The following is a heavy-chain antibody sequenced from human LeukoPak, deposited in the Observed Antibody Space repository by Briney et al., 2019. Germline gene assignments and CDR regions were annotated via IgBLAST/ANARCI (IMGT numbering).Heavy chain of an antibody. J-gene: IGHJ1*01. CDR1: GYTFTGYY. CDR2: INPNSGVT. V-gene: IGHV1-2*02. D-gene: IGHD6-19*01. CDR3: ARRGAVPVEYLQY. Sequence: GSVKVSCKASGYTFTGYYIHWVRQAPGQGLEWMGWINPNSGVTNYAQNLQGRVTMTRDTSISTAYMELSRLTSADTAVYYCARRGAVPVEYLQYWGQGTLVTVSS.